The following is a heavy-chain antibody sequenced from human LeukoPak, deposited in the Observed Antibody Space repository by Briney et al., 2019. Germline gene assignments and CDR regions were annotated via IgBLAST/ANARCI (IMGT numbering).Heavy chain of an antibody. D-gene: IGHD3-9*01. Sequence: TGGSLRLSCAASRFTFSSYAMSWVRQAPGKGLEWVSSISSGGNTYYADSVKGRFTISRDNSRNTLYLQMNSLRAEDTAVYYCAKSLTGYYFDYWGQGTLVTVSS. CDR1: RFTFSSYA. CDR3: AKSLTGYYFDY. V-gene: IGHV3-23*01. CDR2: ISSGGNT. J-gene: IGHJ4*02.